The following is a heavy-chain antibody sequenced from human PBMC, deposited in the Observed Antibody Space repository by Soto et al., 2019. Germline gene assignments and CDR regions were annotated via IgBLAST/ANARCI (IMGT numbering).Heavy chain of an antibody. D-gene: IGHD1-26*01. Sequence: EVQLVESGGGLVQPGGSLELSCAASGSTLSDSSVNWVRQAPGKGLEWVGRIASKTESEATVYAASVKGRITVARDDSKNTVYLQMGSLKTEDTAVYYCMSWDASATAEQWGQGALVTVSS. CDR3: MSWDASATAEQ. V-gene: IGHV3-73*02. CDR2: IASKTESEAT. J-gene: IGHJ4*02. CDR1: GSTLSDSS.